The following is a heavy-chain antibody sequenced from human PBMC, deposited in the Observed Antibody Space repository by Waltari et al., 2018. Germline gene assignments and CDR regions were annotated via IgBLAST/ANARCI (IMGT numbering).Heavy chain of an antibody. V-gene: IGHV1-8*01. D-gene: IGHD3-3*01. CDR2: MNPNSGNT. J-gene: IGHJ5*02. Sequence: QVQLVQSGAEVKKPGASVKVSCKASGYTFTSYDLNWVGQATGPGPEGMGWMNPNSGNTGYAQKFQGRVTMTRNTSISTAYMELSSLRSEDTAVYYCARGSAYYDFWSGYYTLDWFDPWGQGTLVTVSS. CDR3: ARGSAYYDFWSGYYTLDWFDP. CDR1: GYTFTSYD.